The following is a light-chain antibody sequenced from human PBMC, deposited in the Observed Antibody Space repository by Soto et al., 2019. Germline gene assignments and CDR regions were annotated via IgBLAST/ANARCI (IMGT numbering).Light chain of an antibody. CDR3: TSYTSSATHV. CDR2: EVS. V-gene: IGLV2-14*01. J-gene: IGLJ1*01. CDR1: SSDVGGYNY. Sequence: QSVLTQPASVSASLGQSITISCTGTSSDVGGYNYVSWYQQRPGKAPKLIIFEVSHRPSGVSNRFSGTKSGNTASLTLSGLQAEDETDYYCTSYTSSATHVFGTGTKATVL.